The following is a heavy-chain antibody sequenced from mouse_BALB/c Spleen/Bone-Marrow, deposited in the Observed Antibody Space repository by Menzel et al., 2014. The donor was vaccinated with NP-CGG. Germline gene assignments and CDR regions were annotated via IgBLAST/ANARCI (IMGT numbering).Heavy chain of an antibody. CDR2: IDPAKGNT. J-gene: IGHJ3*01. CDR3: ARGVRQLGLPF. D-gene: IGHD3-2*01. CDR1: GFNIRDTY. Sequence: VQLQQSGAELVKPGASVKLSCTSSGFNIRDTYIHWVKQRPEQGLEWIGKIDPAKGNTEYDPKFQGKATITADTPSNTAYLQLSSLTSEDTAVYYCARGVRQLGLPFWGQGTLVTVST. V-gene: IGHV14-3*02.